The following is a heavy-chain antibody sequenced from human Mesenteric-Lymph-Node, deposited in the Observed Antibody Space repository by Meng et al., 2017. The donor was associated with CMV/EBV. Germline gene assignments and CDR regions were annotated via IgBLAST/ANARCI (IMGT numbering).Heavy chain of an antibody. V-gene: IGHV4-30-4*08. CDR1: GGSGSRVDYF. CDR2: IYYSGST. J-gene: IGHJ5*02. Sequence: LTCTVSGGSGSRVDYFWSWIRQPPGKGLEWIAYIYYSGSTYYNPSLKSRLTLSVDMSKNQFSLKLSSVTAADTAVYYCARVVHNWFDPWGQGTLVTVSS. CDR3: ARVVHNWFDP.